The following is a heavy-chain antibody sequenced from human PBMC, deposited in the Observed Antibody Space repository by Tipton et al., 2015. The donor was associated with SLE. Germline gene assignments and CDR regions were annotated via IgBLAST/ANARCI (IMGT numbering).Heavy chain of an antibody. V-gene: IGHV4-59*01. D-gene: IGHD4-17*01. CDR2: IYYSGST. J-gene: IGHJ2*01. CDR3: ARGRHNGDYNWYSDL. Sequence: TLSLTCTVSGGSISSYYWSWIRQPPGKGLEWIGYIYYSGSTNYNPSLKSRVTISVDTSKNQFSLKLSSVTAADTAVYYCARGRHNGDYNWYSDLWGRGTLVTVSS. CDR1: GGSISSYY.